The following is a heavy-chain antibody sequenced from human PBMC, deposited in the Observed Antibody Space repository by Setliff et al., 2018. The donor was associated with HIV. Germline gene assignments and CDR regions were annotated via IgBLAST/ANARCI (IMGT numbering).Heavy chain of an antibody. CDR1: GFTFSDYY. D-gene: IGHD2-2*01. CDR3: ARAELRYCTSTSCPRVDAFDI. V-gene: IGHV3-11*01. CDR2: ISTSSATK. J-gene: IGHJ3*02. Sequence: GSLRLSCVASGFTFSDYYMIWIRQAPGQGLEWVSYISTSSATKYYADSVKGRFTISRDNAKNSLYLQMNSVRADDTAVYYCARAELRYCTSTSCPRVDAFDIWGQGTMVTVSS.